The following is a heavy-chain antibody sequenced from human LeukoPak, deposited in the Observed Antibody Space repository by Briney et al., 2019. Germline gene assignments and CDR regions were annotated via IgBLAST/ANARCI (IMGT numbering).Heavy chain of an antibody. J-gene: IGHJ1*01. V-gene: IGHV3-23*01. CDR2: ISGNDGRT. CDR3: AKDPLDCSRNSCPLQH. CDR1: GNTFSNYA. Sequence: GGSLRLSCAASGNTFSNYAMTWVRQAPGKGLEWFLTISGNDGRTNYTDSVKGRFTISRDNSKNTLYLQMNTLGAEDTAVYCCAKDPLDCSRNSCPLQHWGQGTLVTVSS. D-gene: IGHD2-2*01.